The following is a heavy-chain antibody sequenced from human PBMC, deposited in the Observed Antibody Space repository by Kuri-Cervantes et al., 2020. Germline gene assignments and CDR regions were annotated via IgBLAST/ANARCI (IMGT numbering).Heavy chain of an antibody. V-gene: IGHV4-61*01. CDR2: IYYSGST. D-gene: IGHD6-25*01. Sequence: ESLKISCTVSGYSISSGYYWGWIRQPPGKGLEWIGYIYYSGSTNYNPSLKSRVTISVDTSKDQFSLKLSSVTAADTAVYYCAAGGIAARYYYYMDVWGKGTTVTDSS. CDR3: AAGGIAARYYYYMDV. CDR1: GYSISSGYY. J-gene: IGHJ6*03.